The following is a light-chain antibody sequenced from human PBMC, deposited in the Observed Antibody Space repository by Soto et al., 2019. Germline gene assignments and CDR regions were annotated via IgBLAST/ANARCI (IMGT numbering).Light chain of an antibody. J-gene: IGKJ4*01. Sequence: EIAMTPSPGTLSVSPGERVTLSCRASQSLTRNLDWYQHKPGQAPRLLIYAASSRATGSPDRFSGGGSGTDFTLTINSLEPEDFAVYFCHQRAGWPPTFGGGTKVDI. V-gene: IGKV3-11*01. CDR1: QSLTRN. CDR2: AAS. CDR3: HQRAGWPPT.